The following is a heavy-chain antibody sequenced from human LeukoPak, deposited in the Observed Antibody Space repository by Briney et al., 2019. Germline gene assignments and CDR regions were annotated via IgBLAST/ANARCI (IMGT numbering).Heavy chain of an antibody. CDR3: ARKGRDGYNYFDY. Sequence: GESLKISCKGSGYGFTSYWIGWVRQMPGKGLEWMGIIYPGDSDTRSSPSFQGQVTISADKSISTAYLQWSSLKASDTAMYYCARKGRDGYNYFDYWGQGTLVTVSS. CDR2: IYPGDSDT. V-gene: IGHV5-51*01. CDR1: GYGFTSYW. D-gene: IGHD5-24*01. J-gene: IGHJ4*02.